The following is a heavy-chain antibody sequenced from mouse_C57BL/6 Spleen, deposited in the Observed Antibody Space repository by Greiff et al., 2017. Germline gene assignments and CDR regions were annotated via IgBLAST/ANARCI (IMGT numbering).Heavy chain of an antibody. J-gene: IGHJ4*01. D-gene: IGHD2-1*01. Sequence: VQLQESGPGLVQPSQSLSITCTASGFSLTSYCVNWVRQSPGKGLEWLGVIWRGGGTDYYAAFMSSLSITTDNSKSQVIFKMNSLQADDTAIYYRAKTHLLEGAKDYWGQGTSVTVSS. CDR2: IWRGGGT. V-gene: IGHV2-5*01. CDR3: AKTHLLEGAKDY. CDR1: GFSLTSYC.